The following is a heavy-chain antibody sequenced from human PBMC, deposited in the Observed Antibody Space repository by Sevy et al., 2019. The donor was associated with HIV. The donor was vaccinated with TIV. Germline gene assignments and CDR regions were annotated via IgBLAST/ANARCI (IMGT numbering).Heavy chain of an antibody. CDR3: ARELGYSNYYYMDV. V-gene: IGHV1-69*13. CDR1: GGTFSSYA. D-gene: IGHD4-4*01. J-gene: IGHJ6*03. Sequence: ASVKVSCKASGGTFSSYAISWVRQAPGQGLEWMGGIIPIFGTANYSQKFQGRVTITADESTSTAYMELSSLRSEDTAVYYCARELGYSNYYYMDVWGKGTTVTVSS. CDR2: IIPIFGTA.